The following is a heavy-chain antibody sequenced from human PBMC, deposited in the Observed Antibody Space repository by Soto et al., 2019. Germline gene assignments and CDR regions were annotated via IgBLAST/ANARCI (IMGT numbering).Heavy chain of an antibody. J-gene: IGHJ4*02. D-gene: IGHD1-26*01. V-gene: IGHV3-53*01. CDR2: IYSGGST. CDR1: GFTVSSNY. CDR3: ARGPNSVSYPRAHLSF. Sequence: GGSLRLSCAASGFTVSSNYMSWVRQAPGKGLEWVSVIYSGGSTYYADSVKGRFTISRDNSKNTLYLQMNSLRAGDTAVYYCARGPNSVSYPRAHLSFWGQGTLVTVSS.